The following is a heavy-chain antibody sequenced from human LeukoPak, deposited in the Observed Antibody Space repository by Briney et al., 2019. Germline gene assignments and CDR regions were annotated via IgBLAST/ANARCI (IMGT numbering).Heavy chain of an antibody. CDR1: GFTFSSYG. D-gene: IGHD2-2*01. CDR2: IRYDGSNK. Sequence: PGGSLRLSCAASGFTFSSYGMHWVRQAPGKGLEWVAFIRYDGSNKYYADSVKGRFTISRDNSKNTLYLQMNSLRAEDTAVYYCAKDRQGEVVVPAASLDPWGQGTLVTVSS. V-gene: IGHV3-30*02. CDR3: AKDRQGEVVVPAASLDP. J-gene: IGHJ5*02.